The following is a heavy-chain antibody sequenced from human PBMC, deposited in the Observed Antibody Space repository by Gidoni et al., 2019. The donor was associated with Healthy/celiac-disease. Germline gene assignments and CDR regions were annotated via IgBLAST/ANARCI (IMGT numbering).Heavy chain of an antibody. CDR3: ARPSMTTVTIPDY. CDR2: INSDGSST. D-gene: IGHD4-4*01. V-gene: IGHV3-74*01. J-gene: IGHJ4*02. CDR1: GFTFSSYW. Sequence: EVQLVESGGGLVQPGGSLRLSCAASGFTFSSYWMHWVRQAPGKGLVWVSRINSDGSSTSYVDSVKGRFTISRDNAKNTLYLQMNSLRAEDTAVYYCARPSMTTVTIPDYWGQGTLVTVSS.